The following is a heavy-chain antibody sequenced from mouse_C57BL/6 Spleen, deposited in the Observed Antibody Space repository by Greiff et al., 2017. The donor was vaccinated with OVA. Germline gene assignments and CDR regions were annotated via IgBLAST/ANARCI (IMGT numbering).Heavy chain of an antibody. CDR2: IYPGSGST. CDR3: ARGHYGSSGGPSVMDY. V-gene: IGHV1-55*01. J-gene: IGHJ4*01. D-gene: IGHD1-1*01. CDR1: GYTFTSYW. Sequence: QVQLQQPGAELVKPGASVKMSCKASGYTFTSYWITWVKQRPGQGLEWIGDIYPGSGSTNYNEKFKSKATLTVDTSSSTAYMQLSSLTSEDSAVYYCARGHYGSSGGPSVMDYWGQGTSVTVSS.